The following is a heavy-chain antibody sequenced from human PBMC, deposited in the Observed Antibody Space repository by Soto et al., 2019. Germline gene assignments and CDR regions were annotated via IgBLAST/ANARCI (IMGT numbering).Heavy chain of an antibody. CDR3: AGYVITMIVVVTDYYYYGMDV. CDR1: GYTFTSYA. CDR2: INAGNGNT. D-gene: IGHD3-22*01. J-gene: IGHJ6*02. V-gene: IGHV1-3*01. Sequence: ASVKVSCKASGYTFTSYAMHWVRQAPGQRLEWMGWINAGNGNTKYSQKFQGRVTITRDTSTSTAYMELSSLRSEDTAVYYCAGYVITMIVVVTDYYYYGMDVWGQGTTVTVSS.